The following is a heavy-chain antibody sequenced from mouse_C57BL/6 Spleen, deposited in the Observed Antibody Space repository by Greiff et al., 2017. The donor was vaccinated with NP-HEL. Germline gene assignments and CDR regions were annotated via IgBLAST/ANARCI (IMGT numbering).Heavy chain of an antibody. CDR1: GYTFTSYG. D-gene: IGHD1-1*01. CDR2: IYPRSGNT. V-gene: IGHV1-81*01. Sequence: QVQLQQSGAELARPGASVKLSCKASGYTFTSYGISWVKQRTGQGLEWIGEIYPRSGNTYYNEKFKGKATLTADKSSSTAYMELRSLTSEDSAVYFCARGPYYYGSSPPYAMDYWGQGTSVTVSS. CDR3: ARGPYYYGSSPPYAMDY. J-gene: IGHJ4*01.